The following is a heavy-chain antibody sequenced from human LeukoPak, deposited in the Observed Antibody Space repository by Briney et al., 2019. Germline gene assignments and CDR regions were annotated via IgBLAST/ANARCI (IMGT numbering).Heavy chain of an antibody. CDR3: ASARAADDY. CDR2: ISSSGSTI. V-gene: IGHV3-48*03. CDR1: GFTFSSYE. D-gene: IGHD3-10*01. Sequence: GGSLSLSCAACGFTFSSYEMNGVRPAPGKELEWVSYISSSGSTIYYADSVKGRFTISRDNAKNSLYLQMNSLRAEDTAVYYCASARAADDYWGQGTLVTVSS. J-gene: IGHJ4*02.